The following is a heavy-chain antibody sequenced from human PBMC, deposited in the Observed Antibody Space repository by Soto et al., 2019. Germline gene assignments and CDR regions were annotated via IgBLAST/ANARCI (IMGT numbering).Heavy chain of an antibody. CDR2: IVVGSGNT. CDR1: GFTFTSSA. Sequence: SVKVSCKASGFTFTSSAMQWVRQARGQRLEWIGWIVVGSGNTNYAQKFQERVTITRDMSTSTAYMELSSLRSENTAVYYCAAGRAVAESWFDPWGQGTLVTVSS. J-gene: IGHJ5*02. V-gene: IGHV1-58*02. D-gene: IGHD6-19*01. CDR3: AAGRAVAESWFDP.